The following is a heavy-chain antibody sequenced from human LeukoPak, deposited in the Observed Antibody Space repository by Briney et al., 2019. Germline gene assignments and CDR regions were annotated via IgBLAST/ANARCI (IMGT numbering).Heavy chain of an antibody. Sequence: SETLSLTCTVSGGSVSSGNYYWTWIRQPPGKGLEWIGYIFYTGSTNYNPSLKSRVTISVDTTKNQFSLKLNSVTAADTAVYYCARRGVDYYFDYWGQGTLVTVSS. D-gene: IGHD2-2*01. CDR3: ARRGVDYYFDY. CDR1: GGSVSSGNYY. J-gene: IGHJ4*02. V-gene: IGHV4-61*01. CDR2: IFYTGST.